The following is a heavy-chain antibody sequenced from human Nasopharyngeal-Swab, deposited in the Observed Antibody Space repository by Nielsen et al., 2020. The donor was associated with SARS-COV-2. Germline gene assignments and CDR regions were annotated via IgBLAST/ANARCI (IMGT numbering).Heavy chain of an antibody. J-gene: IGHJ6*03. D-gene: IGHD2/OR15-2a*01. Sequence: ASVKVSCKASGYTFTSYAMNWVRQAPGQGLEWMGWINTNTGNPTYAQGFTGRFVFSLDTSVSTAYLQISSLKAEDTAVYYCARDSSKILRTNSFRPAYYMDVWGKGTTVTAP. CDR2: INTNTGNP. V-gene: IGHV7-4-1*02. CDR1: GYTFTSYA. CDR3: ARDSSKILRTNSFRPAYYMDV.